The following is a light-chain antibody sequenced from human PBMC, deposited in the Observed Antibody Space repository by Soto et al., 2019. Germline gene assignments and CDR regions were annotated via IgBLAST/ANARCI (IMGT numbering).Light chain of an antibody. J-gene: IGKJ4*01. Sequence: DIVMTQSPDSLAVSLGERATINCKSSQIVLYSSNNKNYLAWYQQKPGQPPKLLIYWASTRESGVPDRFSGSGSGTDSTLTISSLQAEDVAVYYCQQYYSTPLTFGGGTKVDIK. CDR3: QQYYSTPLT. V-gene: IGKV4-1*01. CDR1: QIVLYSSNNKNY. CDR2: WAS.